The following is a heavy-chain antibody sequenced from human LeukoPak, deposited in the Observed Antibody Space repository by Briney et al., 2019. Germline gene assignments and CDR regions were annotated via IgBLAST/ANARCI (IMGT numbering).Heavy chain of an antibody. J-gene: IGHJ6*03. CDR1: GFTFSSSA. Sequence: PGGSLRLSCAASGFTFSSSAMSWVRQAPGKGLEWVSSISGSGSGGSTYYADSVEGRFTISRDNSKNTLYLQMNSLRAEDTAIYYCAKNGDRGAYCTGGTCYPYFYYYMDVWGKGTTVTI. V-gene: IGHV3-23*01. CDR2: ISGSGSGGST. D-gene: IGHD2-15*01. CDR3: AKNGDRGAYCTGGTCYPYFYYYMDV.